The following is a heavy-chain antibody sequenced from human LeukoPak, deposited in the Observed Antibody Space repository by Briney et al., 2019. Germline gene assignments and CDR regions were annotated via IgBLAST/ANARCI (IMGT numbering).Heavy chain of an antibody. CDR2: INPRSGDT. D-gene: IGHD2-15*01. CDR1: VYTFTDFY. CDR3: ARERTLTSCYDY. Sequence: ASVKVSCKASVYTFTDFYLHWVRQAPGQGLEWMGWINPRSGDTSYAQKFQGRVTTTRDTSISTAYMELSRLRSDDTAVYYCARERTLTSCYDYWGQGTLVTVSS. J-gene: IGHJ4*02. V-gene: IGHV1-2*02.